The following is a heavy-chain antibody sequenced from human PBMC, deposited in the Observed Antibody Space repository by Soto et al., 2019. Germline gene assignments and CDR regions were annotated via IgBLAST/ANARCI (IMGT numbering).Heavy chain of an antibody. V-gene: IGHV5-51*01. CDR3: ARLGYSNPSVYYCGMDV. D-gene: IGHD4-4*01. J-gene: IGHJ6*02. CDR1: GYSFTSYW. CDR2: IYPGDSDT. Sequence: GESLKISCKGSGYSFTSYWIGWVRQMPGKGLEWMGIIYPGDSDTRYSPSFQGQVTISADKSISTAYLQWSSLKASDTAMYYCARLGYSNPSVYYCGMDVWGQGTTVTVSS.